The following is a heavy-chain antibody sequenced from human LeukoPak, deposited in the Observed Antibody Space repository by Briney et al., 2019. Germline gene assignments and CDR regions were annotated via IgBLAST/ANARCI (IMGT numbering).Heavy chain of an antibody. V-gene: IGHV3-53*01. J-gene: IGHJ4*02. CDR3: AKDFGDRFYYFDS. CDR1: GFTVSSNY. D-gene: IGHD4-17*01. CDR2: IYSGGST. Sequence: GGSLRLSCAASGFTVSSNYMSWVRQAPGRGLEWVSVIYSGGSTYYADSVKGRFTISRDNSKNTLFLQMNSLRAEDTAVYYCAKDFGDRFYYFDSWGQGTLVTVSS.